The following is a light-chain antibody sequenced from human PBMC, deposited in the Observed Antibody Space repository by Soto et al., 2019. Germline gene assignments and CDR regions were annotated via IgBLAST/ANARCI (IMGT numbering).Light chain of an antibody. CDR2: DAS. CDR3: QQYETFSGT. J-gene: IGKJ1*01. Sequence: DIRMSRSPSNLSASVGDTVTVTCRASQSVSGWLAWYQQKPGEAPKLLIYDASALPRGVPSRFSGSGSGTKFTLTIASLQPDDFATYYCQQYETFSGTFGPRTKVDI. V-gene: IGKV1-5*01. CDR1: QSVSGW.